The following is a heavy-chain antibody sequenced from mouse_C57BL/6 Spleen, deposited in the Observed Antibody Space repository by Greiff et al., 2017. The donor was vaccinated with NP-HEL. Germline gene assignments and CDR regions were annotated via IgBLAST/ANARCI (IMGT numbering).Heavy chain of an antibody. CDR2: IDPSDSYT. CDR1: GYTFTSYW. J-gene: IGHJ2*01. V-gene: IGHV1-50*01. Sequence: VQLQQPGAELVKPGASVKLSCKASGYTFTSYWMQWVKQRPGQGLEWIGEIDPSDSYTNYNQKFKGKATLTVDTSSSTAYMQLSSLTSEDSAVYYCARKGRGNYKDYWGQGTTLTVSS. CDR3: ARKGRGNYKDY. D-gene: IGHD2-12*01.